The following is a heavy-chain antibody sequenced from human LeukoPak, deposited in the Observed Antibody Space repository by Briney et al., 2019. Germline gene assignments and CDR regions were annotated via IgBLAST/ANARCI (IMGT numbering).Heavy chain of an antibody. V-gene: IGHV3-9*01. J-gene: IGHJ3*01. CDR1: GFTLSNYN. CDR3: AKDRGGGSQLGDAYDV. D-gene: IGHD3-10*01. Sequence: GGSLRLSCAASGFTLSNYNMNWVRQAPGKGLEWVSGISYSSETIGYVDSVKGRFTISRDNVRKSLYLQMNSLRIEDTALYYCAKDRGGGSQLGDAYDVWGQGTMVSVSA. CDR2: ISYSSETI.